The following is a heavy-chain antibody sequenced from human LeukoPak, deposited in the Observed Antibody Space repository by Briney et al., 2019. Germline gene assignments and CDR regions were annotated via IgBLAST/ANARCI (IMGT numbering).Heavy chain of an antibody. V-gene: IGHV1-69*13. D-gene: IGHD2-2*02. CDR1: GGTFSSYA. CDR2: IIPIFGTA. Sequence: ASVKVSRKASGGTFSSYAISWVRQAPGQGLEWMGGIIPIFGTANYAQKFQGRVTITADESTSTAYMELSSLRSEDTAVYYCARDRPGRYCSSTSCYTASPFDPWGQGTLVIVSS. CDR3: ARDRPGRYCSSTSCYTASPFDP. J-gene: IGHJ5*02.